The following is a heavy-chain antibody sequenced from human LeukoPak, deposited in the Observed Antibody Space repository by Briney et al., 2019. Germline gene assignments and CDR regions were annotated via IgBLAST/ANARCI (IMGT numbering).Heavy chain of an antibody. Sequence: VSVKVSCKASGYTFTGYYMHWVRQAPGQGLEWMGWINPNSGGTKYAQKFQGRVTLTRDTSISTAYMELNRLRSDDTAVYYCARSTWDSSSGYYPDYWGQGTLVTVSS. D-gene: IGHD3-22*01. V-gene: IGHV1-2*02. CDR1: GYTFTGYY. CDR2: INPNSGGT. CDR3: ARSTWDSSSGYYPDY. J-gene: IGHJ4*02.